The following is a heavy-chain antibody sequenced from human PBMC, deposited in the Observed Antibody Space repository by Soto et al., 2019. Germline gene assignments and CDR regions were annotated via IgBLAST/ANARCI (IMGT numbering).Heavy chain of an antibody. J-gene: IGHJ5*02. CDR2: IYHSGTT. D-gene: IGHD2-2*01. CDR3: AGDRETQLRGGSAP. V-gene: IGHV4-31*03. CDR1: GGSISSGGYY. Sequence: PSETLSLTCTVSGGSISSGGYYWSWIRQHPGKGLEWIGYIYHSGTTYYNPSLKSRVTISVDTSKNQFSLKLTSVTAADTAVYYCAGDRETQLRGGSAPGGQGPLVPVSS.